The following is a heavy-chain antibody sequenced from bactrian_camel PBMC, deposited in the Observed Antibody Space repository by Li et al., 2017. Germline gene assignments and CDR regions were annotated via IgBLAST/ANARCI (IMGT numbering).Heavy chain of an antibody. Sequence: QVQLVESGGGSVQAGGSLRLSCATSGLDISMYCMSWFRQIPGKEREGVATISTDSGSTYYSESVKGRFTISQDSAKNTVYLQMNSLKPEDTGTYYCALDVSFSSDRCTRMDDKNYNYWGQGTQVTVS. CDR3: ALDVSFSSDRCTRMDDKNYNY. CDR1: GLDISMYC. CDR2: ISTDSGST. D-gene: IGHD2*01. J-gene: IGHJ4*01. V-gene: IGHV3S1*01.